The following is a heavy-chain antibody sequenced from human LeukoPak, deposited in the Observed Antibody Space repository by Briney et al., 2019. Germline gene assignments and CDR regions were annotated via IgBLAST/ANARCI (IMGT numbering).Heavy chain of an antibody. CDR1: GFTFSNYN. J-gene: IGHJ4*02. CDR3: AKDKWQWLRLPDY. D-gene: IGHD5-12*01. V-gene: IGHV3-21*06. Sequence: GGSLRLSCAASGFTFSNYNFYWVRQAPGKGLEWVSSISSTSSYIYYADSVKGRFTISRDNAKNSLYLQMNSLRAEDTAVYYCAKDKWQWLRLPDYWGQGTLVTVSS. CDR2: ISSTSSYI.